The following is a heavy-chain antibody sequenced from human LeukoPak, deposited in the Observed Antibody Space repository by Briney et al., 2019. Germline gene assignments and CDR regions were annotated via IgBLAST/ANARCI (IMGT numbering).Heavy chain of an antibody. J-gene: IGHJ4*02. CDR3: ARRAGAYSHPYDY. CDR2: IYSDNT. V-gene: IGHV3-53*01. CDR1: GFTVSSNS. Sequence: GGSLRLSCTVSGFTVSSNSMSWVHQAAGKGLEWVSFIYSDNTHYSDSVKGRFTISRDNSKNTLYLQMNSLRAEDTAVYYCARRAGAYSHPYDYWGQGTLVTVSS. D-gene: IGHD4/OR15-4a*01.